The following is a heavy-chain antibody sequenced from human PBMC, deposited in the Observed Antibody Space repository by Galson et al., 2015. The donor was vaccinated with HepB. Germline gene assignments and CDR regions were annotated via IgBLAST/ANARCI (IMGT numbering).Heavy chain of an antibody. CDR3: ARGYSYGFDC. V-gene: IGHV3-30*04. Sequence: SLRLSCAASGFIFSTYAMHWVRQAPGKGLEWVALISYDGNNKYYADSVKGRFTISRDHSNNTLFLQMDSLRAEDTAVCYCARGYSYGFDCWGQGTLVTVSS. CDR1: GFIFSTYA. J-gene: IGHJ4*02. D-gene: IGHD5-18*01. CDR2: ISYDGNNK.